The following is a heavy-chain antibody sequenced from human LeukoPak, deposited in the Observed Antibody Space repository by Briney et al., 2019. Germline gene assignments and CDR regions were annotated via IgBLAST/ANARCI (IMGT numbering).Heavy chain of an antibody. CDR2: IYSGGST. Sequence: GGSLRLSCAASGFTLNTNYMNWVRQAPGKGLEWVSVIYSGGSTYYADSVKGRFTISRDNSKNTQYLQMNSLRAEDTAVYYCARDKGIDILTGYANWGQGTLVTVSS. CDR3: ARDKGIDILTGYAN. CDR1: GFTLNTNY. D-gene: IGHD3-9*01. J-gene: IGHJ4*02. V-gene: IGHV3-53*01.